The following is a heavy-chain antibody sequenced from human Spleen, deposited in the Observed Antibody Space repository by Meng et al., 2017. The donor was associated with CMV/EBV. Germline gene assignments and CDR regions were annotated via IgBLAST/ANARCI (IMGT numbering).Heavy chain of an antibody. CDR2: INPDGSEK. V-gene: IGHV3-7*04. Sequence: GGSLRLSCAASGFTFSSSWMNWVRQAPGKGLEWVANINPDGSEKYYVDSVKGRFTISRDNAKNSLYLQMNSLRAEDTAVYYCARVTIFGVVNSMDVWGQGTTVTVSS. CDR3: ARVTIFGVVNSMDV. CDR1: GFTFSSSW. D-gene: IGHD3-3*01. J-gene: IGHJ6*02.